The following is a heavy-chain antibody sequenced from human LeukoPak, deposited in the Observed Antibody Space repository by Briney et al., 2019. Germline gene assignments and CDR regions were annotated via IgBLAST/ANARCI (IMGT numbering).Heavy chain of an antibody. CDR1: GFTFSSYA. Sequence: GGSLRLSCAASGFTFSSYAMHWVRQAPGKGLEWVAVISYDGSNKYYADSVKGRFTISRDNSKNTLYLQMNSLRAEDTAVYYCAKDLITMIVVATLKDQRWHYYYGMDVWGQGTTVTVSS. J-gene: IGHJ6*02. V-gene: IGHV3-30-3*01. D-gene: IGHD3-22*01. CDR3: AKDLITMIVVATLKDQRWHYYYGMDV. CDR2: ISYDGSNK.